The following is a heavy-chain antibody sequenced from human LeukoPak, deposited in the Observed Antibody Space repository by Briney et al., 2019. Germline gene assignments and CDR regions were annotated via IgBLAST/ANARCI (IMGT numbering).Heavy chain of an antibody. J-gene: IGHJ4*02. CDR1: GYTFSNYG. CDR2: INPKHGDT. CDR3: ARSPHILTGENFDY. D-gene: IGHD3-9*01. Sequence: ASVKVSCKASGYTFSNYGISWVRQAPGQGLEWMGWINPKHGDTNYAQKFQDRVSMTRDTSISTAYMHLSRLRSADTDVYYCARSPHILTGENFDYWGQGTLLTVSS. V-gene: IGHV1-2*02.